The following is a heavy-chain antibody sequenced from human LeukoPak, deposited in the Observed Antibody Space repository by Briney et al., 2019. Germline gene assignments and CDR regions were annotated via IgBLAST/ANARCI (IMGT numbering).Heavy chain of an antibody. V-gene: IGHV4-34*01. CDR1: DGSFSDSY. Sequence: SETLSLTCAVYDGSFSDSYWSWIRQPPGEGLEWVGEISHSGDTNYNPSLKSRVTISVDTSKNQFSLNLSSVTAADTAVYYCARGSNSVAYWGQGTLVTVSS. CDR3: ARGSNSVAY. D-gene: IGHD4-23*01. CDR2: ISHSGDT. J-gene: IGHJ4*02.